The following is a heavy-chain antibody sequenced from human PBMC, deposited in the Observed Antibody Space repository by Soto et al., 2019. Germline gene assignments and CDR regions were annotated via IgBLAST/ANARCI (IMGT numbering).Heavy chain of an antibody. Sequence: QAQLMQSGAEVKKPGSSVKVSCKASGGTFSGYVISWVRQAPGQGLEWMGGIIPVLGITNYAQKFQGRITIDADESTGTAYMDLRSLRSEDTAVYYCARDPRSITGTTSSEDFQHWGPGTLVSVSS. J-gene: IGHJ1*01. D-gene: IGHD1-20*01. V-gene: IGHV1-69*01. CDR3: ARDPRSITGTTSSEDFQH. CDR1: GGTFSGYV. CDR2: IIPVLGIT.